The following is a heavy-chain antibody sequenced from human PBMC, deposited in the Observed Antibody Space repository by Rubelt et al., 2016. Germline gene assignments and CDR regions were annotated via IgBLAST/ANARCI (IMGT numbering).Heavy chain of an antibody. CDR1: GFTFSSYA. V-gene: IGHV3-30*04. CDR3: AKGSDF. D-gene: IGHD3-3*01. J-gene: IGHJ4*02. CDR2: ISYDGSNK. Sequence: GGGVVQPGRSLRLSCAASGFTFSSYAMHWVRQAPGKGLEWVAVISYDGSNKYYADSVKGRFTISRDNSKNTLYLQMNSLRVEDTGVYYCAKGSDFWGQGTLVTVSS.